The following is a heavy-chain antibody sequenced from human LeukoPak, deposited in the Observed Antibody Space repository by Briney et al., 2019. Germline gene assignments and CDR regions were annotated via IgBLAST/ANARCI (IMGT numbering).Heavy chain of an antibody. D-gene: IGHD3-22*01. V-gene: IGHV4-59*01. J-gene: IGHJ4*03. CDR2: IYSTGDT. Sequence: SETLSLTCTVSGASINNYYWSWVRKPPLKGLECIGYIYSTGDTSYNPSLESRVSISMDTSKNHFSLEITSVTAADTAVYYCARGSRVYDRSGFHTWHDYWGHGTLVTVSS. CDR1: GASINNYY. CDR3: ARGSRVYDRSGFHTWHDY.